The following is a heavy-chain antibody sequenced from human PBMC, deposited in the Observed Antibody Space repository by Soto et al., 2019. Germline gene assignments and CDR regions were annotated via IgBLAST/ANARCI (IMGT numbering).Heavy chain of an antibody. CDR3: AKGTYYYGSAPYYFDY. CDR1: GFTFDDYA. J-gene: IGHJ4*02. Sequence: PGGSLRLSCAASGFTFDDYAMHWVRQAPGKGLEWVSGISWNSGSIGYADSVKGRFTISRDNSKNTLYLQMNSLRAEDTAVYYCAKGTYYYGSAPYYFDYWGQGTLVTV. CDR2: ISWNSGSI. D-gene: IGHD3-10*01. V-gene: IGHV3-9*01.